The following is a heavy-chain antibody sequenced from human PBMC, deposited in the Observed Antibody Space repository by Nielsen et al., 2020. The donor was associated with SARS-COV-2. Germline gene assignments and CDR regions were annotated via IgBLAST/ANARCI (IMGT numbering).Heavy chain of an antibody. CDR3: AKDLRDGYNSNYYGMDV. Sequence: LSLTCAASGFTFSSYAMSWVRQAPGKGLEWVSAISGSGGSTYYADSVKGRFTISRDNSKNTLYLQMNSLRAEDTALYYCAKDLRDGYNSNYYGMDVWDQGTTVTVSS. CDR2: ISGSGGST. CDR1: GFTFSSYA. J-gene: IGHJ6*02. D-gene: IGHD5-24*01. V-gene: IGHV3-23*01.